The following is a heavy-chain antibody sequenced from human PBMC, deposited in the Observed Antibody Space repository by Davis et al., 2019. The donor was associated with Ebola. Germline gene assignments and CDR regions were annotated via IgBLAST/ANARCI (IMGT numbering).Heavy chain of an antibody. V-gene: IGHV3-74*01. J-gene: IGHJ4*02. CDR3: ARDLARGGYSPFDC. D-gene: IGHD5-24*01. CDR1: EFTFSIYW. CDR2: VNSDGSNT. Sequence: PGLSLRLSCAASEFTFSIYWMHWVRQAPGKGLVWVSRVNSDGSNTNYADSVKGRFTISRDNAKNTLYLQMNSLRAEDTAVYYCARDLARGGYSPFDCWGQGSLVTVSS.